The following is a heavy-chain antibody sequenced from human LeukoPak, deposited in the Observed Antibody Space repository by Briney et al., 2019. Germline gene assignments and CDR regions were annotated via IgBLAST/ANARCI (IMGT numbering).Heavy chain of an antibody. V-gene: IGHV1-46*01. CDR3: ARAVAVGNYYDSSGYYDY. D-gene: IGHD3-22*01. CDR2: INPSGGST. J-gene: IGHJ4*02. Sequence: GGSVKVSCKASGYTFTSYYMHWVRQAPGQGLEWMGIINPSGGSTSYAQKFQGRVTMTRDASTSTVYMELSSLRSEDTAVYYCARAVAVGNYYDSSGYYDYWGQGTLVTVSS. CDR1: GYTFTSYY.